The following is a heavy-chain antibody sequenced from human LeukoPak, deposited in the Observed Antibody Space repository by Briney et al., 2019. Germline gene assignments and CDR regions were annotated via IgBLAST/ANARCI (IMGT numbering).Heavy chain of an antibody. J-gene: IGHJ6*02. CDR2: IYTSGST. D-gene: IGHD5-12*01. CDR1: GGSISSYY. Sequence: PSETLSLTCAVSGGSISSYYWSWIRQPAGKGLEWIGRIYTSGSTNYNPSLKSRVTMSVDTSKNQFSLKLSSVTAADTAVYYCARSLLYSGYDQYYYYGMDVWGQGTTVTVSS. V-gene: IGHV4-4*07. CDR3: ARSLLYSGYDQYYYYGMDV.